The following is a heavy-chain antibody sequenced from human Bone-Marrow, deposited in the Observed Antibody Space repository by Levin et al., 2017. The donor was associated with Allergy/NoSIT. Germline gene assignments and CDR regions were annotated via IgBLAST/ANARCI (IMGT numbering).Heavy chain of an antibody. CDR3: AKDHPSSGWPAFEY. Sequence: LSLTCAASGFTFSRFTMSWVRQAPGRGLEWVASVNNRGNAYYGGSVQGRFTVSRDNSKDTLDLQMNSLRDDDTAIYYCAKDHPSSGWPAFEYWGQGILVTVSS. CDR2: VNNRGNA. V-gene: IGHV3-23*01. J-gene: IGHJ4*02. CDR1: GFTFSRFT. D-gene: IGHD6-19*01.